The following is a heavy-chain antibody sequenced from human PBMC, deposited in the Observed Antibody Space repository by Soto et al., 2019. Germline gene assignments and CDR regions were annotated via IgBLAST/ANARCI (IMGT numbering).Heavy chain of an antibody. J-gene: IGHJ4*01. Sequence: EVQLVESGGGLVKPGGSLRLSCAASGVTFSNAWMNWVRQAPGKGLEWVGRIKSKTDGGTTDYAAPVKGRSTISRDDSKNTLYLQMHSLETEDTAVCYCAADRFLNGVCYLAWWWGQGTLFSVSS. CDR2: IKSKTDGGTT. CDR1: GVTFSNAW. D-gene: IGHD2-8*01. CDR3: AADRFLNGVCYLAWW. V-gene: IGHV3-15*07.